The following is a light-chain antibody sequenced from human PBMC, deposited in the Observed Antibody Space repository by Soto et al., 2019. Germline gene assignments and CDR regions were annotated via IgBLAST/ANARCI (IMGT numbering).Light chain of an antibody. CDR1: SSDVGAYYS. CDR3: SSYTSGSSHYV. J-gene: IGLJ1*01. V-gene: IGLV2-14*01. Sequence: QSVLTQPASVSGSPGQSITISCTGTSSDVGAYYSVSWYQHHPGKAPKLIIYGVTNRPSGVSNRFSGSKSGNTASLTISGLQAEDEADYHCSSYTSGSSHYVFGTGTRVT. CDR2: GVT.